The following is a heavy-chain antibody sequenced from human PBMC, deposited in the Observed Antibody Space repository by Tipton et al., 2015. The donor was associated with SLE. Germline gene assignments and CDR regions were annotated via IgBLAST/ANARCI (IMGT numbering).Heavy chain of an antibody. Sequence: TLSLTCAVYGGSFSVYYWTWIRQPPGKGLEWIGEINHTRGTNYNPSLKSRVTISVETSKNQFSLKLSSVTAADTAIYYCATMLNYYDSRPDNWFDPWGQGTLVTVSS. CDR1: GGSFSVYY. V-gene: IGHV4-34*01. CDR3: ATMLNYYDSRPDNWFDP. CDR2: INHTRGT. D-gene: IGHD3-22*01. J-gene: IGHJ5*02.